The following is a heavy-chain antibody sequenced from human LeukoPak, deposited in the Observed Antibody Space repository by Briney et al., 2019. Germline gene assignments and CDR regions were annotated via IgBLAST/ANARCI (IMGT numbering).Heavy chain of an antibody. CDR1: GVTLDYYA. CDR2: ISWNSGSI. CDR3: ARDRSLKAFDY. V-gene: IGHV3-9*01. Sequence: GGSLRLSCAASGVTLDYYAMHGARQAPGKGLEWVSGISWNSGSIGYADSVKGRFTISRDNAKNTLYLQMNSLRAEDTAVYYCARDRSLKAFDYWGQGTLVTVSS. J-gene: IGHJ4*02.